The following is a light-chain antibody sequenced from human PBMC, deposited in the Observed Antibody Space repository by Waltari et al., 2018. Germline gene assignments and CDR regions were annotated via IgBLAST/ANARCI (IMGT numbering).Light chain of an antibody. Sequence: QSALTQPRSVSGSPGQSVTLSCTGTSSDIGGYNYVSWYQQHPGKVPKPIIFDVTKRPSGVPDRFSGSKAGNTASLTISGLQAGDEAVYFCCSYAGKYTSVFGAGTKVTVL. CDR3: CSYAGKYTSV. J-gene: IGLJ2*01. CDR1: SSDIGGYNY. V-gene: IGLV2-11*01. CDR2: DVT.